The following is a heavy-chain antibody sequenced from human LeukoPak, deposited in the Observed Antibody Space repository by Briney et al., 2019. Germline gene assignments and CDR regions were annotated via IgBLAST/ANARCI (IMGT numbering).Heavy chain of an antibody. CDR2: IIPIFGTA. J-gene: IGHJ4*02. V-gene: IGHV1-69*06. Sequence: ASVKVSCKASGGTFSSYAISWVRQAPGQGLEWMGGIIPIFGTANYAQKFQGRVTMTEDTSTDTAYMELSSLRSEDTAVYYCATSLGSSGTYYFDYWGQGTLVTVSS. D-gene: IGHD1-26*01. CDR1: GGTFSSYA. CDR3: ATSLGSSGTYYFDY.